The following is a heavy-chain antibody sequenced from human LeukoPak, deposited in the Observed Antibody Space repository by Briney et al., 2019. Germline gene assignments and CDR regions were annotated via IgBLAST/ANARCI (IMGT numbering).Heavy chain of an antibody. D-gene: IGHD6-13*01. Sequence: GGSLRLSCAASGFTFSSYGMHWVRQAPGKGLEWVAVISYDGSNKYYADSVKGRFTISRDNSKNTLYLQMNSLRAEDTAVYYCAKGRGQQLVPSDYWGQGTLVTVSS. CDR2: ISYDGSNK. CDR3: AKGRGQQLVPSDY. CDR1: GFTFSSYG. V-gene: IGHV3-30*18. J-gene: IGHJ4*02.